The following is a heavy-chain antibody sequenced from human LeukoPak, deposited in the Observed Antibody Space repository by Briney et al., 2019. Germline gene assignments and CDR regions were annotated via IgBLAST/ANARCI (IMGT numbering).Heavy chain of an antibody. Sequence: SETLSLTCAVYGGSFSGYYWSWIRQPPGKGLEWIGEINHSGSTNCNPSLKSRVTISVDTSKNQFSLKLSSVTAADTAVYYCARARIAVAGFDYWGQGTLVTVSS. CDR1: GGSFSGYY. D-gene: IGHD6-19*01. CDR2: INHSGST. V-gene: IGHV4-34*01. CDR3: ARARIAVAGFDY. J-gene: IGHJ4*02.